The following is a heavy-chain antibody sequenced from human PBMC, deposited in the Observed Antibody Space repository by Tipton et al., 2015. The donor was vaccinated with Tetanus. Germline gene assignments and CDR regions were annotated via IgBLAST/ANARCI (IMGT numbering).Heavy chain of an antibody. V-gene: IGHV3-7*01. CDR2: IKEDGSEK. CDR3: VRDRNWGPFDP. J-gene: IGHJ5*02. CDR1: GFSFSSYW. Sequence: SLRLSCAASGFSFSSYWMTWVRQAPGKGLEWVANIKEDGSEKNYVDAVKGRFTISRDNAKTSLYLQMSSLRAEDTAVYYCVRDRNWGPFDPWGKGTLVTVSS. D-gene: IGHD7-27*01.